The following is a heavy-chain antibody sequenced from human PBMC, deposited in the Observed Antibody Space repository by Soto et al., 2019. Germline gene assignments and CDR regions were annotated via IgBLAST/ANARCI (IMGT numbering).Heavy chain of an antibody. J-gene: IGHJ5*02. V-gene: IGHV1-3*01. CDR3: AKGFIRDCGGDCTVDT. CDR1: GYTFTSYA. D-gene: IGHD2-21*02. Sequence: ASVKVSCKASGYTFTSYAMHWVRQAPGQRLEWMGWINAGNGNTKYSQKFQGRVTITRDTSASTAYMELSSLRSEDTAVYYCAKGFIRDCGGDCTVDTWGQGTLVTVSS. CDR2: INAGNGNT.